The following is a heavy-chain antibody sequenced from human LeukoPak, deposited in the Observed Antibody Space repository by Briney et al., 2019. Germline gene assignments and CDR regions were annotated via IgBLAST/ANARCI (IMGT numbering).Heavy chain of an antibody. CDR3: ARDYRGSLDTFDY. J-gene: IGHJ4*02. CDR1: GFTFSSYA. Sequence: GGSLRLSRAASGFTFSSYAMHWVRQAPGKGLEWVAVISYDGSNKYYADSVKGRFTISRDNSKNTLYLQMNSLRAEDTAVYYCARDYRGSLDTFDYWGQGTLVTVSS. D-gene: IGHD1-26*01. V-gene: IGHV3-30-3*01. CDR2: ISYDGSNK.